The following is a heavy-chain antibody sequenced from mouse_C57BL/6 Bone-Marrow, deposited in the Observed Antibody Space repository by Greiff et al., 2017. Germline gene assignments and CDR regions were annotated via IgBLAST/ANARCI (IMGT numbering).Heavy chain of an antibody. CDR1: GYTFTSYW. V-gene: IGHV1-61*01. Sequence: QVQLQQPGAELVRPGSSVTLSCKASGYTFTSYWMDWVKQRPGQGLEWIGNIYPSDSETHYNQKFKDKATLTVDKSSSTADMQLSSLTSEDSAVYYCARDGDSNYWYFDVWGTGTTVTVSA. CDR2: IYPSDSET. D-gene: IGHD2-5*01. CDR3: ARDGDSNYWYFDV. J-gene: IGHJ1*03.